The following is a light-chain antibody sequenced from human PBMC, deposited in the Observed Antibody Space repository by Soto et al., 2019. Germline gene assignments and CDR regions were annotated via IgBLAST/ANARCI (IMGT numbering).Light chain of an antibody. J-gene: IGKJ2*01. Sequence: DTQMTQSPSALSASIGDRVTITCQASQDISNCLNWYQQKPGKAPQLLIYDASKLETGVPLRFSGSGSGTDFSLTISSLQPEDIATFYCQQYDSRPFTFGQGTNLEIK. CDR2: DAS. V-gene: IGKV1-33*01. CDR3: QQYDSRPFT. CDR1: QDISNC.